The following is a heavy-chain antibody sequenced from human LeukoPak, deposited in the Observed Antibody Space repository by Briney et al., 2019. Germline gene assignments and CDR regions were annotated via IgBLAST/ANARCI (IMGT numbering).Heavy chain of an antibody. CDR2: IKQDGSEK. Sequence: GGSLRLSCAASGFTFSSYWMNWARQAPGKGLEWVANIKQDGSEKYYVDSVKGRFTISRDNAKNSLYLQMNSLRAEDTAVYYCAREGVITLPALYYFDYWGQGTLVTVSS. CDR3: AREGVITLPALYYFDY. D-gene: IGHD3-10*01. CDR1: GFTFSSYW. J-gene: IGHJ4*02. V-gene: IGHV3-7*03.